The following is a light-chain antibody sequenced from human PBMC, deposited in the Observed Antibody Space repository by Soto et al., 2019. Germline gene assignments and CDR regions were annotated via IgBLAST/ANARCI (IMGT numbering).Light chain of an antibody. CDR3: QHYNNWPFT. CDR1: QAVSSN. J-gene: IGKJ3*01. V-gene: IGKV3-15*01. Sequence: EIVMTQSPATLSVSPGERATPSCRASQAVSSNLAWYQQKPGQAPRLLIYAASTRAAGIPDRFSGSGSGTGFTLTITSLQSEDFAVYYCQHYNNWPFTFGPGT. CDR2: AAS.